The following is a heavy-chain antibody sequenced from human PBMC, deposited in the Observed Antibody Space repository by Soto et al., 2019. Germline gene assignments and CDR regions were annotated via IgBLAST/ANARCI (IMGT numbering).Heavy chain of an antibody. J-gene: IGHJ2*01. CDR2: IWYDGSNK. CDR1: GFTFSSYG. V-gene: IGHV3-33*01. Sequence: GGSLRLSCAASGFTFSSYGMHWVRQAPGKGLEWVAVIWYDGSNKYYADSVKGRFTISRDNSKSTLYLQMNSLRAEDTAVYYCARDHEQDCSGGNCYSLDWYFDLWGRGTLVTVSS. D-gene: IGHD2-15*01. CDR3: ARDHEQDCSGGNCYSLDWYFDL.